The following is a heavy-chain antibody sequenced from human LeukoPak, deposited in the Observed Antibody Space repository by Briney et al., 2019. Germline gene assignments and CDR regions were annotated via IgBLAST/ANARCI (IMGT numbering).Heavy chain of an antibody. Sequence: SETLSLTYTVSGGSISSYYWSWIRQPAGKGLEWIGRVYTSGSTNYNPSLKSRVTMSVDTSKNQFSLKLSSVTAADTAVYYCARDPGPYSSSLNFDYWGQGTLVTVSS. V-gene: IGHV4-4*07. CDR2: VYTSGST. J-gene: IGHJ4*02. D-gene: IGHD6-13*01. CDR3: ARDPGPYSSSLNFDY. CDR1: GGSISSYY.